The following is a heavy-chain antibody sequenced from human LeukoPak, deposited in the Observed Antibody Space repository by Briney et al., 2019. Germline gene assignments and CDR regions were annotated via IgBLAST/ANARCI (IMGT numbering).Heavy chain of an antibody. J-gene: IGHJ5*02. D-gene: IGHD3-22*01. Sequence: ESGPTLVKPPQTLPRPCTFSGFSLTTIGVVVGWILQPPGKALEWLALINWDDQKVYSPSLQSSLSITKDTSKNQVVLTMTNVDPVDTATYYCAHRRDSSGYQYRYWFAPWGQGTLVTVSS. CDR3: AHRRDSSGYQYRYWFAP. CDR2: INWDDQK. V-gene: IGHV2-5*02. CDR1: GFSLTTIGVV.